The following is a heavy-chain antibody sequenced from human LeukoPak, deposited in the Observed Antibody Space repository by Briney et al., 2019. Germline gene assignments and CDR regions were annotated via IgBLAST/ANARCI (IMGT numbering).Heavy chain of an antibody. Sequence: GSLRLSCAAPGFSLISYGLHWVRQAPSKGPGWVGVISDDGRNKKYADSVKGRFTISRDNSKDTLYLQMNSLRDEDTAVYYCAKRPSDYGDYVTYFDYWGQGTLVTVSS. CDR1: GFSLISYG. V-gene: IGHV3-30*18. CDR3: AKRPSDYGDYVTYFDY. J-gene: IGHJ4*02. CDR2: ISDDGRNK. D-gene: IGHD4-17*01.